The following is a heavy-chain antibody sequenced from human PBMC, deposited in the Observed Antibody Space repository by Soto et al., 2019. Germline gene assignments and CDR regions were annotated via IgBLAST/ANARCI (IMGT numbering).Heavy chain of an antibody. D-gene: IGHD4-17*01. V-gene: IGHV4-30-2*01. CDR1: GGSISSGGYS. CDR3: ARAVGDYVGDYYYFYMDV. J-gene: IGHJ6*03. Sequence: SETLSLTCAVSGGSISSGGYSWSWIRQPPGKGLEWIGYIYHSGSTYYNPSLKSRVTVSIDTSKNQFSLKLSSVTAADTAVYYCARAVGDYVGDYYYFYMDVWDKGTTVTVSS. CDR2: IYHSGST.